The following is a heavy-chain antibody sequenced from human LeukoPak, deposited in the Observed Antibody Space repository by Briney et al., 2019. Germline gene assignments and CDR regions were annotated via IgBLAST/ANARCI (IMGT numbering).Heavy chain of an antibody. D-gene: IGHD6-13*01. CDR2: ISSRSSYI. J-gene: IGHJ4*02. V-gene: IGHV3-21*01. CDR3: ARDLAAAHFDY. Sequence: GGSLRLSCAASGFTFSSYSMNWVRQAPGKGLEWVSSISSRSSYIYYADSVKGRFTISRDNAKNSLYLQMNSLRAEDTAVYYCARDLAAAHFDYWGQGTPVTVSS. CDR1: GFTFSSYS.